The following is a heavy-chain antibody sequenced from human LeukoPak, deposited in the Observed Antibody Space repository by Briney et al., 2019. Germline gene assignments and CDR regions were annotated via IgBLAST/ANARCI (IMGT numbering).Heavy chain of an antibody. Sequence: SETLSLTCTVSGGSISSYYWSWIRQPPGKGLEWIGYIYYSGSTSYNPSLKSRVTISVDTSKNQFSLKLSSVTAADTAVYYCASSSSGPHDYWGQGTLVTVSS. V-gene: IGHV4-59*01. J-gene: IGHJ4*02. CDR3: ASSSSGPHDY. D-gene: IGHD6-6*01. CDR2: IYYSGST. CDR1: GGSISSYY.